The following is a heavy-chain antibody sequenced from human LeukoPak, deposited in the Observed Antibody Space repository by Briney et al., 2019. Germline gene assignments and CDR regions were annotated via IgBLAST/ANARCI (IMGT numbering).Heavy chain of an antibody. Sequence: GGSLRLSCVASGFTFSNYAINWVRQAPGKGLEWVSGIRVNDETYYADSVKGRFTISRDNSENTLYLQMGGLRAEDTAVYYCAKGTGDMGYYFDYWGQGTLVTVSS. CDR3: AKGTGDMGYYFDY. CDR2: IRVNDET. V-gene: IGHV3-23*01. J-gene: IGHJ4*02. D-gene: IGHD7-27*01. CDR1: GFTFSNYA.